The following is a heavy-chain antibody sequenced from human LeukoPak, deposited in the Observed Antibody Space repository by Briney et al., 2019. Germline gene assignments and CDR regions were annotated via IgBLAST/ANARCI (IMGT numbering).Heavy chain of an antibody. D-gene: IGHD5-24*01. CDR2: IYYSGST. Sequence: SETLSLTCTVSGGSISSYYWSWIRQPPGKGPEWIGYIYYSGSTNYNPSLKSRVTISVDTSKNQFSLKLSSVTAADTAVYYCARARGNFDYWGQGTLVTVSS. CDR1: GGSISSYY. V-gene: IGHV4-59*01. J-gene: IGHJ4*02. CDR3: ARARGNFDY.